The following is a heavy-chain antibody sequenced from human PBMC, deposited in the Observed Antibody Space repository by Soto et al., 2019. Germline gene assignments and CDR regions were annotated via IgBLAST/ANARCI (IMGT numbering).Heavy chain of an antibody. Sequence: EVQLVESGGGLFQPGGSLRLSCAASGFTFSTYWMSWVRQAPGKGLEWVANIKQDGSEKSYVDSVKGRFTISRDNAKNSLYLQMNSLRAEDTALYYCARVRTSSGWYMSSFDYWGQGTLVTVSS. D-gene: IGHD6-19*01. CDR2: IKQDGSEK. CDR3: ARVRTSSGWYMSSFDY. CDR1: GFTFSTYW. J-gene: IGHJ4*02. V-gene: IGHV3-7*01.